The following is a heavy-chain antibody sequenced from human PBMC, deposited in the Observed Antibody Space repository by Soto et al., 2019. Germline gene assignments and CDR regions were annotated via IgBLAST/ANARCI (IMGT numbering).Heavy chain of an antibody. CDR2: ISGQIAKT. Sequence: QVQLVQSGPEVKKPGASVKVSCKASGYSFHNFGIIWVRQAPGQGLEWMGWISGQIAKTNYAQKFQCKVTMTTDTSTSTAYMELNTLTYDDTAMYYCARGPPSGSFALTPRYWGQGNLVTVSS. V-gene: IGHV1-18*04. J-gene: IGHJ4*02. CDR1: GYSFHNFG. CDR3: ARGPPSGSFALTPRY. D-gene: IGHD1-26*01.